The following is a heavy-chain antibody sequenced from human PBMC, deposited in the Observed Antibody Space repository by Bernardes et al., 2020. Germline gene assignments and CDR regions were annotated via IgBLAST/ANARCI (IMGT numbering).Heavy chain of an antibody. CDR1: GGSFSGYY. CDR2: INHSGST. J-gene: IGHJ5*02. CDR3: ARGLCSGGSCSPAGNWFDP. Sequence: ETLSLTCAVYGGSFSGYYWSWIRQPPGKGLEWIGEINHSGSTNYNPSLKSRVTISVDTSKNQFSLKLSSVTAADTAVYYCARGLCSGGSCSPAGNWFDPWGQGTLVTVSS. V-gene: IGHV4-34*01. D-gene: IGHD2-15*01.